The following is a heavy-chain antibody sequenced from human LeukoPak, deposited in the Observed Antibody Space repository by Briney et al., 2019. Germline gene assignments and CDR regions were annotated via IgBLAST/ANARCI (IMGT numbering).Heavy chain of an antibody. Sequence: GASVKVSCKASGYNFTNYALNWVRQTPGQGLEWMGWISTNTGHPTYGQGFTARFVFSLDTSVSTAFLQISTLKPADTAIYYCATSLGAGSDAFALWGQGTMVTVSS. D-gene: IGHD1-1*01. CDR1: GYNFTNYA. J-gene: IGHJ3*01. CDR3: ATSLGAGSDAFAL. CDR2: ISTNTGHP. V-gene: IGHV7-4-1*02.